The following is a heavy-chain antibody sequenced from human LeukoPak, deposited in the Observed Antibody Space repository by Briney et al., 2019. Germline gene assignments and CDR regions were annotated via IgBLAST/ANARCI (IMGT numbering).Heavy chain of an antibody. D-gene: IGHD3-10*01. Sequence: ASVKVSCKASGYTFTGYYMHWVRQAPGQGLEWMGWINPNSGGTNYAQKFQGSVTMTRDTSISTAYMELSRLRSDDTAVYYCARANNYYGSGSYYNVPVRWFDPWGQGTLVTVSS. CDR2: INPNSGGT. CDR1: GYTFTGYY. CDR3: ARANNYYGSGSYYNVPVRWFDP. V-gene: IGHV1-2*02. J-gene: IGHJ5*02.